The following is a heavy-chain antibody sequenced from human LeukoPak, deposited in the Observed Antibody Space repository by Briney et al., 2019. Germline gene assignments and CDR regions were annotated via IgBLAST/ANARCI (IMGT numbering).Heavy chain of an antibody. Sequence: PGGSLRLSCAASGFTFSSYAMHWVRQAPGKGLEYVSAISSNGGSTYYANSVKRRFTISSDNSKNTLHLHIGSLTAEAMAVYYCARGLPRAYDPWGQGTLVTVSS. CDR3: ARGLPRAYDP. J-gene: IGHJ5*02. CDR1: GFTFSSYA. V-gene: IGHV3-64*01. D-gene: IGHD6-6*01. CDR2: ISSNGGST.